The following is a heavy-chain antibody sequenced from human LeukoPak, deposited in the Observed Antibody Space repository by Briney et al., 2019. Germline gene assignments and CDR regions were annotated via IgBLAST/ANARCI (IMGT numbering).Heavy chain of an antibody. D-gene: IGHD2-2*01. CDR1: GFTFRSYG. CDR3: AKDAWKYCSRSSCYGGY. J-gene: IGHJ4*02. V-gene: IGHV3-30*02. Sequence: QPGGSLRLSCAASGFTFRSYGMHWVRKAPGKGLEGVAFIRYDGSNKYYADSVKGRFTVSRDNSKNTLYLQMNSLRAEDTAVYYCAKDAWKYCSRSSCYGGYWGQGTRVTVSS. CDR2: IRYDGSNK.